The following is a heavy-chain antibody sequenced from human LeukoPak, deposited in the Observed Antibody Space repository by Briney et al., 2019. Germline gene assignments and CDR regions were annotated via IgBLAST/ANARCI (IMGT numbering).Heavy chain of an antibody. CDR1: GGSISSGGYS. D-gene: IGHD4-17*01. V-gene: IGHV4-30-4*07. J-gene: IGHJ4*02. CDR3: ARASHDYGDYSHFDY. Sequence: SQTLSLTCAVSGGSISSGGYSWSWIRQPPGKGLEWIGYIYNSGSTYYNPSLESRVTISVDTSKNQFSLKLSSVTAADTAVYYCARASHDYGDYSHFDYWGQGTLVTVSS. CDR2: IYNSGST.